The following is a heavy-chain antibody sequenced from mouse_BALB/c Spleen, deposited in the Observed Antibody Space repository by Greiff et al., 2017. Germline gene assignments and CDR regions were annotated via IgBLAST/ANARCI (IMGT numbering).Heavy chain of an antibody. CDR2: IYPYNGGT. CDR1: GYTFTDYN. J-gene: IGHJ1*01. Sequence: EVQLQQSGPELVKPGASVKISCKASGYTFTDYNMHWVKQSHGKSLEWIGYIYPYNGGTGYNQKFKSKATLTVDNSSSTAYMELRSLTSEDSAVYYCAKDEGPYWYFDVWGAGTTVTVSS. CDR3: AKDEGPYWYFDV. V-gene: IGHV1S29*02.